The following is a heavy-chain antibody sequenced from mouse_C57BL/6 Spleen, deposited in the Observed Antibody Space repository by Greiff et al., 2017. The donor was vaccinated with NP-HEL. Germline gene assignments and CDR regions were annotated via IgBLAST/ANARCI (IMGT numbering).Heavy chain of an antibody. Sequence: QVQLQQSGAELVKPGASVKLSCKASGYTFTEYTIHWVKQRSGQGLEWIGWFYPGSGSIKYNEKFKDKATLTADKSSSTVYMELSRLTSEDSAVYFCARHEFYYYGSSYGYFDVWGTGTTVTVSS. D-gene: IGHD1-1*01. CDR3: ARHEFYYYGSSYGYFDV. J-gene: IGHJ1*03. V-gene: IGHV1-62-2*01. CDR2: FYPGSGSI. CDR1: GYTFTEYT.